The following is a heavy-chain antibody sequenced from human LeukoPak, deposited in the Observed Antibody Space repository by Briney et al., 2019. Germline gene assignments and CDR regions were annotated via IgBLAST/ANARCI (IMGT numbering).Heavy chain of an antibody. CDR2: IYSSGST. J-gene: IGHJ4*02. D-gene: IGHD3-10*01. Sequence: PSETLSLTCAVSGGSISGYYWTWIRQPAGKGLEWIGRIYSSGSTNYNPSLKSRVTTSVDTPKNQFSLNLSSVTAADTAVYYCARGYGSGSYPSDYWGQGTLVTVSS. V-gene: IGHV4-4*07. CDR1: GGSISGYY. CDR3: ARGYGSGSYPSDY.